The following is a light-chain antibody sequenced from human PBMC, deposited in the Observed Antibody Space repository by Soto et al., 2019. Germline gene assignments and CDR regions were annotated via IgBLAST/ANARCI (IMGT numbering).Light chain of an antibody. CDR3: CSYVGSSTYV. V-gene: IGLV2-23*01. CDR1: SSGIGSYNL. CDR2: EGT. J-gene: IGLJ1*01. Sequence: QSALTQPASASGSPGQSITISCTATSSGIGSYNLVSWYQHHPGNAPKLLIYEGTERPSGVSARFSGSRSGNTASLTISGIQAEDEADYHCCSYVGSSTYVFGTGTKLTVL.